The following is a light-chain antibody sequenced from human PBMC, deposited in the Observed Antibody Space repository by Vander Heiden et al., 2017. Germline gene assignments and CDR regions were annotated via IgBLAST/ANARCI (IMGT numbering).Light chain of an antibody. J-gene: IGKJ4*01. V-gene: IGKV1-39*01. CDR3: QQSYSTPLT. Sequence: DIQMTQSPSSLSASVGDRVTITCRASQSISSYLNWYQQKPGKAPKLLICAASSLQSGVPSRFSGSGSGTDFTLTISSLQPEDFATYYCQQSYSTPLTFGGGTKVXIK. CDR1: QSISSY. CDR2: AAS.